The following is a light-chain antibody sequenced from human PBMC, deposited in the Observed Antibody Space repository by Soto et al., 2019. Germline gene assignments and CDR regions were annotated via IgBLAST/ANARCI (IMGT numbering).Light chain of an antibody. CDR2: AAS. Sequence: DIQLTQSPSFLSASVGDRVTITCRASQGISSYLAWYQHKPGKAPKFLIYAASTLRGGVPSRFSGSGSGTKFTLTISSLQPEDFATYYCQGLNDYPITFGQGTRLEIK. V-gene: IGKV1-9*01. CDR1: QGISSY. CDR3: QGLNDYPIT. J-gene: IGKJ5*01.